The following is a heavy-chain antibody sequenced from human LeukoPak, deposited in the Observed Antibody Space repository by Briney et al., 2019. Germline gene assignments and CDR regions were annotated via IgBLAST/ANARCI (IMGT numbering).Heavy chain of an antibody. CDR2: ISSSSYI. J-gene: IGHJ4*02. CDR1: AFSFSDYS. Sequence: GTSLRLSCAASAFSFSDYSMNWVRQAPGKGLEWVSSISSSSYIYYADSVKGRFTISRDNAKNSLYLQMNSLRAEDTAVYYCARDSSVVAFDYWGQGTLVTVSS. V-gene: IGHV3-21*01. D-gene: IGHD2-15*01. CDR3: ARDSSVVAFDY.